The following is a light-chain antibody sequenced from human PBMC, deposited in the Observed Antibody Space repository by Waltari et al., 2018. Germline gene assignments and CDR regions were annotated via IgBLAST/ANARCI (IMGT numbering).Light chain of an antibody. V-gene: IGLV2-23*02. J-gene: IGLJ2*01. CDR1: NRDVWHYNL. CDR3: CSYAGSTTWL. Sequence: HSALTQPASVPGSPGQSITIPCTGSNRDVWHYNLPLWYQQHPGKAPKLLLYEVNQRPSGVSSRFSGSKSGITASLTISGLQAEDEADFYCCSYAGSTTWLFGGGTRLTVL. CDR2: EVN.